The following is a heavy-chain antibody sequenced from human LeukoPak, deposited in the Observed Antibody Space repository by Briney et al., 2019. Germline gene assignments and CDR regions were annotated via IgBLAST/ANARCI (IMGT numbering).Heavy chain of an antibody. CDR1: GYTFTSYA. J-gene: IGHJ6*02. Sequence: ASVKVSCKASGYTFTSYAMHWVRQAPGQRLEWMGWVNAGNGNTKYSQKFQGRVTITADESTSTAYMELSSLRSEDTAVYYCARSGVVTAMVGMFYYGMDVWGQGTTVAVSS. CDR2: VNAGNGNT. V-gene: IGHV1-3*01. CDR3: ARSGVVTAMVGMFYYGMDV. D-gene: IGHD5-18*01.